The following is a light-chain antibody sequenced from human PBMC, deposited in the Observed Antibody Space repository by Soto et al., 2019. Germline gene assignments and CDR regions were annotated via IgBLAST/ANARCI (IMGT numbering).Light chain of an antibody. J-gene: IGLJ2*01. Sequence: QSVLTQPHSASGTPGQRVTMSCSGSSYNIGSNSVNWYQQVPGTAPKLLIYGNDQRPSGVPDRFSGSKSGTSASLAISGLQSEDGADYFCAAWDDSLNGHVVFGGGTKLTVL. V-gene: IGLV1-44*01. CDR1: SYNIGSNS. CDR2: GND. CDR3: AAWDDSLNGHVV.